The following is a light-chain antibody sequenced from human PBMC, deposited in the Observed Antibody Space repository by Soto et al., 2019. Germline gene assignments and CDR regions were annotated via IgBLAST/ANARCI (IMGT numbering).Light chain of an antibody. CDR3: LQDYDYPLT. CDR2: AAS. V-gene: IGKV1-6*01. CDR1: QGIRND. Sequence: AIQMTQSPSSLSASVGDRVTITCRASQGIRNDLGWYQQKPGKAPKLLIYAASTLQSGVPSRFSGSGSGTDFNLTIGSLQPEDFATYYCLQDYDYPLTFGGGNKVEIK. J-gene: IGKJ4*01.